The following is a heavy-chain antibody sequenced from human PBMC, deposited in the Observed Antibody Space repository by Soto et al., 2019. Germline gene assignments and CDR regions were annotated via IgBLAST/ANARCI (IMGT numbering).Heavy chain of an antibody. D-gene: IGHD1-7*01. J-gene: IGHJ3*02. V-gene: IGHV1-2*02. CDR1: GYTFTGYY. Sequence: ASVKVSCKASGYTFTGYYMHWVRQAPGEGLEWMGWINPNSGGTNYAQKFQGRVTMTRDTSISTAYMELSRLRSDDTAVYYCARELITGTTRGDAFDIWGQGTMVTVSS. CDR2: INPNSGGT. CDR3: ARELITGTTRGDAFDI.